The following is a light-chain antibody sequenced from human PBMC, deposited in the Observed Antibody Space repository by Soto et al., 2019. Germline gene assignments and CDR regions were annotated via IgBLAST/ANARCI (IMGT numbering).Light chain of an antibody. CDR1: QSVGRS. V-gene: IGKV3-15*01. CDR2: DSS. CDR3: QQYDDWPLS. J-gene: IGKJ3*01. Sequence: VMTQSPATLSVSPGEGATLSCRASQSVGRSLAWYQQKPGQAPRLLIFDSSTRATGIPAKFRGSGSGTEFTLTISGLQSEDFAIFSCQQYDDWPLSFGPGTKVD.